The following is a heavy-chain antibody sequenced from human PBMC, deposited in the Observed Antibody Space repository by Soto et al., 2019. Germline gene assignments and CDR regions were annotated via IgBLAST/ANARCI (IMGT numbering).Heavy chain of an antibody. D-gene: IGHD6-13*01. Sequence: GGSLRLSCAASGFTFSSYAMSWVRQAPGKGLEWVSAISGSGGSIYYVDSVKGRFTISRDNSKNTLYLQMNSLRAEDTAVYYCAKGSSSSWVPFDYWGQGTLVTVSS. V-gene: IGHV3-23*01. CDR1: GFTFSSYA. CDR3: AKGSSSSWVPFDY. J-gene: IGHJ4*02. CDR2: ISGSGGSI.